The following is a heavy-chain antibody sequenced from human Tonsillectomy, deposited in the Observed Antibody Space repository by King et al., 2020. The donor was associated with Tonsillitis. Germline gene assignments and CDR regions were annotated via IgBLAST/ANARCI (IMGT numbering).Heavy chain of an antibody. D-gene: IGHD4/OR15-4a*01. CDR3: AHRRLIFYGEYGTEFDY. Sequence: FTLKESGPTLVKPTETLTLTCTFSGFSLSTSGVGVGWIRQPPGKALEWLALIYWDDDKRFSPSLKSRLTITKDTSKNQVVLTMTNMDPVDTATYYCAHRRLIFYGEYGTEFDYWGQGTLVTVSS. J-gene: IGHJ4*02. V-gene: IGHV2-5*02. CDR1: GFSLSTSGVG. CDR2: IYWDDDK.